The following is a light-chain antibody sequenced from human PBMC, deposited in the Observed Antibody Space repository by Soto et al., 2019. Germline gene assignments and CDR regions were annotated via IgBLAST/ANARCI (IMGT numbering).Light chain of an antibody. V-gene: IGLV1-44*01. CDR2: SNN. Sequence: QSVLTQPPSVSGTPGQRVTISCSGSSSNIGNNPVNWYQQFPGTAPKLLIYSNNQRPSGVPDRFSGSKSGTSASLASSGLQSEDEADYYCAAWDDILSGVVFGGGTKVTVL. CDR1: SSNIGNNP. J-gene: IGLJ3*02. CDR3: AAWDDILSGVV.